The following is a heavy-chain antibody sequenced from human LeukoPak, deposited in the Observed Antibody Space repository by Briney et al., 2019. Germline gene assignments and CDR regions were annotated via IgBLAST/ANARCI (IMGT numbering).Heavy chain of an antibody. CDR2: INHNGGT. CDR1: GVSFTGNY. Sequence: SETLSLTCGVYGVSFTGNYWSWIRQPPGKGPEWIGEINHNGGTKYNPSLKSRVTISVDTSENQSSLKLSSVTAADTAVYYCARIRCGHTDGICYNYWGQGTLVTVSS. J-gene: IGHJ4*02. CDR3: ARIRCGHTDGICYNY. D-gene: IGHD2-8*01. V-gene: IGHV4-34*01.